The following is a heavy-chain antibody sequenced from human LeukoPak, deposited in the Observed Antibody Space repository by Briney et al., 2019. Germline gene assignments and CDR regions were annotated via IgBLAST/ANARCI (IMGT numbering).Heavy chain of an antibody. CDR2: ISGGGETT. D-gene: IGHD4-17*01. CDR1: GFTFNNYA. V-gene: IGHV3-23*01. J-gene: IGHJ4*02. CDR3: ARDYADYVGYFFFDY. Sequence: GGSLRLSCAASGFTFNNYAMNWVRQAPGKGLEWVSSISGGGETTYYADSAKGRFTISRDNSQNTLYLQMNGLRAEDTAVYYCARDYADYVGYFFFDYWGQGTLVTVFS.